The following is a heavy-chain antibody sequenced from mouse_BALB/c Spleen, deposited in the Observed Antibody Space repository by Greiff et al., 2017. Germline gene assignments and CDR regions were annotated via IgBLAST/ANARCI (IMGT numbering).Heavy chain of an antibody. V-gene: IGHV2-9*02. CDR3: AGFYGNLFAY. CDR2: IWAGGST. CDR1: GFSLTSYG. D-gene: IGHD2-1*01. Sequence: QVQLKESGPGLVAPSQSLSITCTVSGFSLTSYGVHWVRQPPGKGLEWLGVIWAGGSTNYNSALMSRLSISKDNSKSQVFLKMNSLQTDDTAMYYCAGFYGNLFAYWGQGTLVTVSA. J-gene: IGHJ3*01.